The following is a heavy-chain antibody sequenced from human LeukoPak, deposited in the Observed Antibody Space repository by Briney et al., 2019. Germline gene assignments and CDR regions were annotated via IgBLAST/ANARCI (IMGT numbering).Heavy chain of an antibody. CDR2: INPSGGST. J-gene: IGHJ3*02. CDR1: GYTFTSYY. CDR3: ARDPLPRRDAFDI. D-gene: IGHD1-14*01. V-gene: IGHV1-46*01. Sequence: GASVKVSCKASGYTFTSYYMHWVRQAPGQGLEWMGIINPSGGSTGYAQKFQGRVTMTRDTSTSTVYMELSSLRSEDTAVYYCARDPLPRRDAFDIWGQGTMVTVSS.